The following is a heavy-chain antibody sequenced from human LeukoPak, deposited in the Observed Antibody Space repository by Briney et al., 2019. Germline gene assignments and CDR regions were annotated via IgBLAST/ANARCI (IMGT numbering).Heavy chain of an antibody. J-gene: IGHJ4*02. V-gene: IGHV4-38-2*01. CDR2: IYHSGST. CDR3: ARVDSSGYYYRREFRY. CDR1: GYSISSGYY. Sequence: SETLSLTCAVSGYSISSGYYWGWIRQPPGKGLEWIGSIYHSGSTYYNPSLKSRVTISVDTSKNQFSLKLSSVTAADTAVYYCARVDSSGYYYRREFRYWGQGTLVTVSS. D-gene: IGHD3-22*01.